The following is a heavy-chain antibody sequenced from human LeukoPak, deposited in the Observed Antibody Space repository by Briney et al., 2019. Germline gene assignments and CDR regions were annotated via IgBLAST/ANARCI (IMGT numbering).Heavy chain of an antibody. CDR1: GFTVSSNY. CDR2: IYSGGST. V-gene: IGHV3-66*01. Sequence: QPGGSLRLSCAASGFTVSSNYMSWVRQAPGKGLEWVSVIYSGGSTYYADSVKGRIAISRDTSKNTLYLQINSLRAEDTAVYYCARAYSHAFDPWGQGTLVTVSS. CDR3: ARAYSHAFDP. D-gene: IGHD2-21*01. J-gene: IGHJ5*02.